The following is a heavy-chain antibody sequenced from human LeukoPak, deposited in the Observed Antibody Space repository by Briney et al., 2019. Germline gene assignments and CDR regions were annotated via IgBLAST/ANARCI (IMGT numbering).Heavy chain of an antibody. CDR2: ISSSSSPI. D-gene: IGHD2-8*01. J-gene: IGHJ5*02. V-gene: IGHV3-48*01. CDR1: GFTFSTYN. Sequence: PGGSLRLSCAASGFTFSTYNMNWVRQAPGKGLEWVSYISSSSSPIYYADSVKGRFTISRDNAKNSLYLQMNSLRAEDTAVYYCARDDGYCSNGVCYGFDPWGQGTLVTVSS. CDR3: ARDDGYCSNGVCYGFDP.